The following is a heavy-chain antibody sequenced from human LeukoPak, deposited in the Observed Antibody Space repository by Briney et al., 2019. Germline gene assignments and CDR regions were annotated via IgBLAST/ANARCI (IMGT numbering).Heavy chain of an antibody. CDR1: GFTFSSYG. CDR2: ISYDGSNK. D-gene: IGHD2-15*01. V-gene: IGHV3-30*18. Sequence: GGSLRVSCAASGFTFSSYGMHWVRQAPDKGLEWVAVISYDGSNKYYADSVKGRFTISRDNSKNTLYLQMNSLRAEDTAVYYCAKEVAVEYYFDYWGQGTLVTVSS. J-gene: IGHJ4*02. CDR3: AKEVAVEYYFDY.